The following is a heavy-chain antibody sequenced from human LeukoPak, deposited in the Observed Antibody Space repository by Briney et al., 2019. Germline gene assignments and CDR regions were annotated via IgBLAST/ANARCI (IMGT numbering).Heavy chain of an antibody. Sequence: ASVKVSCKASGYTFTSYGISWVRQAPGQGLEWMGWISAYNGNTNYAQKLQGRVTMTTDTSTSTAYMELRSLRSDDTAVYYCARVRYYYDSSGYYPLPWFDPWGQGTLVTVSS. CDR3: ARVRYYYDSSGYYPLPWFDP. CDR1: GYTFTSYG. D-gene: IGHD3-22*01. J-gene: IGHJ5*02. V-gene: IGHV1-18*01. CDR2: ISAYNGNT.